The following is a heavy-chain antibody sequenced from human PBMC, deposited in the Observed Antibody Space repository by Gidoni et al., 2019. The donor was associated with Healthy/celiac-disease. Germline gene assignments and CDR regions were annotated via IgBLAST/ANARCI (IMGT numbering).Heavy chain of an antibody. D-gene: IGHD6-19*01. CDR1: GFTLSSYA. Sequence: EVQLLESGGGLVQPGGSLRLSCAASGFTLSSYAMSWVRQAPGKGLEWVSAISGSGGSTYYADPVKGRFTISRDNSKNTLYLQMNSLRAEDTAVYYCAIQRVAGGSGDNWFDPWGQGTLVTVSS. CDR2: ISGSGGST. CDR3: AIQRVAGGSGDNWFDP. V-gene: IGHV3-23*01. J-gene: IGHJ5*02.